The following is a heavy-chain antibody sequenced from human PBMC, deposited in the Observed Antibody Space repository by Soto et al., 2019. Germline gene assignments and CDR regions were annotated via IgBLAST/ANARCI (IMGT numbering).Heavy chain of an antibody. Sequence: VQLLESGGDLVQPGGFLRLSCAVSGFTFTKYAVRWVRQAPGKGLEWVSTITGSGDKAYHADSVKGRFTISRDSSKNTVFLQMNGLGAEDTAMYFCARDLVAEAVSGAFDSWGQGTLVTVSS. CDR3: ARDLVAEAVSGAFDS. V-gene: IGHV3-23*01. CDR2: ITGSGDKA. D-gene: IGHD6-13*01. J-gene: IGHJ4*02. CDR1: GFTFTKYA.